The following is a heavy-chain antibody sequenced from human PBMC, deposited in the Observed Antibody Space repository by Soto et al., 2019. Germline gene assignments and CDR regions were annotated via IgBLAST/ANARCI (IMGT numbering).Heavy chain of an antibody. Sequence: PSETLSLTCTVSGGSISSYYWSWIRQPAGNGLEWIGRIYTSGSTNYNPSLKSRVTMSVDTSKNLFSLKLSSVTAADTAVYYCARVGYSGYEMKFDYWGQGTLVTVSS. V-gene: IGHV4-4*07. J-gene: IGHJ4*02. CDR3: ARVGYSGYEMKFDY. CDR1: GGSISSYY. CDR2: IYTSGST. D-gene: IGHD5-12*01.